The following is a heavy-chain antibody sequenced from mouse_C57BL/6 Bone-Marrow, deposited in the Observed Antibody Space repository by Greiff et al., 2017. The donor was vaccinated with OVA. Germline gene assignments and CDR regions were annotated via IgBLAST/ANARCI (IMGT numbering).Heavy chain of an antibody. Sequence: EVQLQESGAELVRPGASVKLSCTASGFNIKDDYMHWVKQRPEQGLEWIGWIDPENGDTEYASKFQGKATITADTSSNTAYLQLSSLTSEDTAVYYCTYAYYSNPYYAMDYWGQGTSVTVSS. J-gene: IGHJ4*01. V-gene: IGHV14-4*01. D-gene: IGHD2-5*01. CDR1: GFNIKDDY. CDR3: TYAYYSNPYYAMDY. CDR2: IDPENGDT.